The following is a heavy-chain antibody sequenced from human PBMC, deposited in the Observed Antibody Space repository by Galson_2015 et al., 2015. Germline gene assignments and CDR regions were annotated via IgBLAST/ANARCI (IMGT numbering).Heavy chain of an antibody. CDR2: IRSKANSYAT. J-gene: IGHJ4*02. CDR3: TSSGGIMITFGGVN. D-gene: IGHD3-16*01. CDR1: GFTFSGSA. V-gene: IGHV3-73*01. Sequence: SLRLSCAASGFTFSGSAMHWVRQASGKGLEWVGRIRSKANSYATAYAASVKGRFTISRDDSKNTAYLQMNSLKTEDTAVYYCTSSGGIMITFGGVNWGQGTLVTVSS.